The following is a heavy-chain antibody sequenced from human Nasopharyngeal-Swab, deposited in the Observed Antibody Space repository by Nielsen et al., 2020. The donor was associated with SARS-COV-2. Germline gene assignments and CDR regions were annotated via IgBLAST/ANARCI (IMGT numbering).Heavy chain of an antibody. Sequence: GESLKISCAASGFTFSDYYMSWIRQAPGTGLEWVSYISSSSSYTNYADSVKGRFTISRDNAKNSLYLQMNSLRAEDTAVYYCASGGLEYSSSQGIDYWGQGTLVTVSS. CDR1: GFTFSDYY. D-gene: IGHD6-6*01. CDR2: ISSSSSYT. V-gene: IGHV3-11*06. J-gene: IGHJ4*02. CDR3: ASGGLEYSSSQGIDY.